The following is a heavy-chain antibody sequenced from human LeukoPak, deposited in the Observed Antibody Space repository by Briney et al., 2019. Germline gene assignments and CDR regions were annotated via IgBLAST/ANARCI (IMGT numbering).Heavy chain of an antibody. CDR1: GGSISSYY. D-gene: IGHD2-21*01. J-gene: IGHJ5*02. CDR3: ARVPVVIDLWWFDP. Sequence: SETLSLTCTVSGGSISSYYWSWIRQPPGKGLEWIGYIYYSGSTNYNPSLKSRVTISVDTSKNQFSLKLSSVTAADTAVYYCARVPVVIDLWWFDPWGQGTLVTVSS. CDR2: IYYSGST. V-gene: IGHV4-59*01.